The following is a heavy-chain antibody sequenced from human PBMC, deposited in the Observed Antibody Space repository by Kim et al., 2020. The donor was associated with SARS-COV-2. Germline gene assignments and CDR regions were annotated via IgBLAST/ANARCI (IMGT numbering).Heavy chain of an antibody. D-gene: IGHD5-18*01. V-gene: IGHV4-59*01. CDR3: ASDVDTAMVFDY. J-gene: IGHJ4*02. Sequence: NYNPSLKSRVTISVDTSKNQFSLKLSSVTAADTAVYYCASDVDTAMVFDYWGQGTLVTVSS.